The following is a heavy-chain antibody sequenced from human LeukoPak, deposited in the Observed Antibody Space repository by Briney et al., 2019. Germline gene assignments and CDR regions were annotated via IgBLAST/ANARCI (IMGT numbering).Heavy chain of an antibody. Sequence: GGSLRLSCAASGFTFSSYGMHWVRQAPGKGLEWVAVIWYDGSNKYYADSVKGRFTISRDNSKNTLYLQMNSLRAEDMAVYYCARGDPYSSGCFDYWGQGTLVTVSS. CDR1: GFTFSSYG. CDR3: ARGDPYSSGCFDY. CDR2: IWYDGSNK. J-gene: IGHJ4*02. V-gene: IGHV3-33*01. D-gene: IGHD6-19*01.